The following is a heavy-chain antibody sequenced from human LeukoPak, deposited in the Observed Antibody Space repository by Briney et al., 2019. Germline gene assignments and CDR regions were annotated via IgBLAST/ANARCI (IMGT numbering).Heavy chain of an antibody. J-gene: IGHJ4*02. CDR1: GGSFSGYY. V-gene: IGHV4-34*01. CDR2: INHSGST. Sequence: PSETLSLTCAVYGGSFSGYYWSWIRQPPGKGLEWIGEINHSGSTNYNPSLKSRVTISVDTSKNQFSLKLSSVTAADRAVYYCARGVAVAGTLFDYWGQGTLVTVSS. D-gene: IGHD6-19*01. CDR3: ARGVAVAGTLFDY.